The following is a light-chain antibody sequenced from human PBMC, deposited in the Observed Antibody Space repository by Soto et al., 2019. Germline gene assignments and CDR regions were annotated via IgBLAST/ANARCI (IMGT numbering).Light chain of an antibody. Sequence: QSVLTQPPSASGTPGQRVTLSCSGSSSNIGTNTVIWYQQLPGTAPTLLIYSNNQRPSGVPGRFSGSKSGTSASLAISGLQSEDEDDYYCASWDVSLVVFGGGTKLTVL. CDR2: SNN. CDR1: SSNIGTNT. J-gene: IGLJ2*01. CDR3: ASWDVSLVV. V-gene: IGLV1-44*01.